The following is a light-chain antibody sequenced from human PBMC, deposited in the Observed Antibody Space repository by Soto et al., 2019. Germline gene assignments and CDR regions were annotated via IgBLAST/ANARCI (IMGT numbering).Light chain of an antibody. CDR2: AVS. Sequence: DIPMTQSPSSLSASVGDRVTITCRASQNISNYLNWYQQKPGEAPKLLISAVSSLETGVPSRFSGSGSGTNFTLTITSLQPEDFATYYCQQSYNTPRTFGQGTKLDIK. J-gene: IGKJ1*01. CDR3: QQSYNTPRT. CDR1: QNISNY. V-gene: IGKV1-39*01.